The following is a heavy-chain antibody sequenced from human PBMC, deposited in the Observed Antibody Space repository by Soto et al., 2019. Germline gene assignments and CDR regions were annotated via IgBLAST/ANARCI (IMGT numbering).Heavy chain of an antibody. CDR3: ARDCSSTSCSDWFDP. D-gene: IGHD2-2*01. CDR2: IYYSGST. J-gene: IGHJ5*02. V-gene: IGHV4-31*03. Sequence: SETLSLTCTVSGGSISSGGYYWSWIRQHPGKGLEWIGYIYYSGSTYYNPSLKSRVIISVDTSKNQFSLKLSSVTAADTAVYYCARDCSSTSCSDWFDPWGQGTLVTVS. CDR1: GGSISSGGYY.